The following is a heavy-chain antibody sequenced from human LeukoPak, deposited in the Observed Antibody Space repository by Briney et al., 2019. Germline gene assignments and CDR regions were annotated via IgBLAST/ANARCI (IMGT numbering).Heavy chain of an antibody. D-gene: IGHD3-10*01. J-gene: IGHJ4*02. Sequence: SQTLSLTCTVSSGSISSGGYYWSWIRQHPGKGLEWIGYIYYSGSTYYNPSLKSRVTISVDTSKNQFSLKLSSVTAADTAVYYCARGDGSGSYWVFLTNWGQGTLVTVSS. CDR2: IYYSGST. CDR3: ARGDGSGSYWVFLTN. V-gene: IGHV4-31*03. CDR1: SGSISSGGYY.